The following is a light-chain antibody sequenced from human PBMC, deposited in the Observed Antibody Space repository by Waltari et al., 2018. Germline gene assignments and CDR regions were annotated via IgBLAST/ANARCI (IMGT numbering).Light chain of an antibody. V-gene: IGLV4-69*01. CDR3: QTGGHGTWV. J-gene: IGLJ3*02. Sequence: QLVLTQSPSASASLGASVKLTCTLSSGHSSNVIAWHQQQPGKGPRYLMKVNSAGSHSNGDVIPDLFSGSSSGAARHLTISSLQSEDEAAYYCQTGGHGTWVFGGGTKLTVL. CDR1: SGHSSNV. CDR2: VNSAGSH.